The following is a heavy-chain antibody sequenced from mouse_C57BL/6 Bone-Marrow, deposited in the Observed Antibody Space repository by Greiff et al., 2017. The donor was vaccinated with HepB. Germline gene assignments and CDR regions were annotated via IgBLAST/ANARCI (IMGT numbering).Heavy chain of an antibody. CDR2: IYIGNGYT. CDR3: ARFTTRRRSHWYFDV. Sequence: VQLKESGAELVRPGSSVKMSCKTSGYTFTSYGINWVKQRPGQGLEWIGYIYIGNGYTEYNEKFKGKATLTSDTSSSTAYMQLSSLTSEDSAIYFCARFTTRRRSHWYFDVWGTGTTVTVSS. V-gene: IGHV1-58*01. CDR1: GYTFTSYG. D-gene: IGHD2-12*01. J-gene: IGHJ1*03.